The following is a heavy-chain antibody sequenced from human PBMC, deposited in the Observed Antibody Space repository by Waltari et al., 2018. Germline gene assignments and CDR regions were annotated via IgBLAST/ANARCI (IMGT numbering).Heavy chain of an antibody. CDR1: GGSISSYY. D-gene: IGHD3-10*01. CDR2: IYYSGST. J-gene: IGHJ5*02. V-gene: IGHV4-59*01. CDR3: ARAMVRGVNWFDP. Sequence: QVQLQESGTGLVKPSETLSLTCTVSGGSISSYYRSWIRQPPGKGLEWIGYIYYSGSTNYNPSLKSRVTISVDTSKNQFSLKLSSVTAADTAVYYCARAMVRGVNWFDPWGQGTLVTVSS.